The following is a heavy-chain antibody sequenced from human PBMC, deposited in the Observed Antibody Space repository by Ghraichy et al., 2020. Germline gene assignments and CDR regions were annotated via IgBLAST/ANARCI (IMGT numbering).Heavy chain of an antibody. V-gene: IGHV1-69*13. Sequence: SVKVSCKASGGTFSSYAISWVRQAPGQGLEWMGGIIPIFGTANYAQKFQGRVTITADESTSTAYMELSSLRSEDTAVYYCARDLSGRPDAFDIWGQGTMVTVSS. D-gene: IGHD1-26*01. CDR2: IIPIFGTA. J-gene: IGHJ3*02. CDR1: GGTFSSYA. CDR3: ARDLSGRPDAFDI.